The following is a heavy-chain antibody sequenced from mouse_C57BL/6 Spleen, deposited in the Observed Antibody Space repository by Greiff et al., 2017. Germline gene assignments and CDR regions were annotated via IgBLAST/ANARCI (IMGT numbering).Heavy chain of an antibody. CDR3: ARSGLRYPYWYFDV. Sequence: VQLQQSGAELVRPGASVKLSCKASGYTFTDYYINWVKQRPGQGLEWIARIYPGSGNTYYNEKFKGKATLTAEKSSSTAYMQLSSLTSDDSAVYFCARSGLRYPYWYFDVWGTGTTVTVSS. D-gene: IGHD1-1*01. J-gene: IGHJ1*03. V-gene: IGHV1-76*01. CDR2: IYPGSGNT. CDR1: GYTFTDYY.